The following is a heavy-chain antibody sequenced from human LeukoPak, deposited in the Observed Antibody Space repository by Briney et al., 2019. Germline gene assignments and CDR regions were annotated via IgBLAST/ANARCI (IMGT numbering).Heavy chain of an antibody. J-gene: IGHJ4*02. D-gene: IGHD2-21*02. CDR1: RFTFNSYA. CDR3: ARGKVTTPLFDY. CDR2: IGGSNGIT. V-gene: IGHV3-23*01. Sequence: GGSLRLSCAASRFTFNSYAMSWIRQAPGKGLEWVSVIGGSNGITFYVGSVKGRFTISRDNAKNSLYLQMNSLRAEDTAVYYCARGKVTTPLFDYWGQGTLVTVSS.